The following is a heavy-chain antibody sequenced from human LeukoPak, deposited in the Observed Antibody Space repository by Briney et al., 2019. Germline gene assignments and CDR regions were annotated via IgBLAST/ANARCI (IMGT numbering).Heavy chain of an antibody. Sequence: SETLSLTCGVSDGPFSTYFWSWIRQPPGMGLEWIGEINHSGSTNYNPSLKSRVTISIDTSKNQISLNLDSVTAADTAVYYCARSIAMIGLYYFDSWGQGTLVTVSS. CDR2: INHSGST. J-gene: IGHJ4*02. CDR1: DGPFSTYF. V-gene: IGHV4-34*01. CDR3: ARSIAMIGLYYFDS. D-gene: IGHD6-6*01.